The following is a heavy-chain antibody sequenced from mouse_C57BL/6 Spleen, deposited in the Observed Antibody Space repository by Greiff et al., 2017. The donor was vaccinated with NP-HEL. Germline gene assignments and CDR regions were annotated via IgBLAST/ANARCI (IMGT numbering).Heavy chain of an antibody. CDR1: GFTFSSYG. Sequence: VQLKESGGDLVKPGGSLKLSCAASGFTFSSYGMSWVRQTQDKRLEWVANISSGGSYTYYPDSVKGRFTISRDNAKNTLYLQMISLKSEDTAMYYCARHEEHSSGSAWFAYWGQGTLVTVSA. D-gene: IGHD3-2*02. CDR3: ARHEEHSSGSAWFAY. J-gene: IGHJ3*01. CDR2: ISSGGSYT. V-gene: IGHV5-6*01.